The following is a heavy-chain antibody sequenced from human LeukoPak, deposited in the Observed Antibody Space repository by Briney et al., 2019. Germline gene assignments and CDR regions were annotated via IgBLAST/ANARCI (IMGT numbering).Heavy chain of an antibody. CDR3: TRSTGIAAAAAYFDY. Sequence: GGSLRLSCTASGFTFGDYAMSWFRQAPGKGLEWVGFIRSKAYGGTTEYAASVKGRFTISRDDSKSIAYLQMNSLKTEDTAVYYCTRSTGIAAAAAYFDYWGQGTLVTVSS. CDR2: IRSKAYGGTT. D-gene: IGHD6-13*01. J-gene: IGHJ4*02. CDR1: GFTFGDYA. V-gene: IGHV3-49*03.